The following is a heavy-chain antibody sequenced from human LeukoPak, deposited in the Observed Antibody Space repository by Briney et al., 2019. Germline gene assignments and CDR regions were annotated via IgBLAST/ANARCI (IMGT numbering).Heavy chain of an antibody. CDR3: TTDLGTYYHGSQRLIPIDY. CDR2: IKSKTDGETT. J-gene: IGHJ4*02. D-gene: IGHD3-10*01. V-gene: IGHV3-15*01. Sequence: GGSLRLSCAASGFIFSDHHMDWVREAPGKGLEWIGRIKSKTDGETTNYAEPVRGRFTISRDDSKSAVYLQMNSLKIEDTAVYYCTTDLGTYYHGSQRLIPIDYWGQGTLVTVSS. CDR1: GFIFSDHH.